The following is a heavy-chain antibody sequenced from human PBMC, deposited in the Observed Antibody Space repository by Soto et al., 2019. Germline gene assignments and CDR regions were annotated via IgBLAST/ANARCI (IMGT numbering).Heavy chain of an antibody. V-gene: IGHV2-5*02. Sequence: QITLKESGPTLVKPTQTLTLTCTFSGFSLNTGGLGVGWIRQPPGKALEWLALIYWDGDTRYSPSLKSRLSITKDTPNNQVVLKMTNMDPMDTATYYCVHSRCGGDCLRSSSPHYYYGLDVWGQGTTVTVSS. CDR1: GFSLNTGGLG. D-gene: IGHD2-21*02. J-gene: IGHJ6*02. CDR3: VHSRCGGDCLRSSSPHYYYGLDV. CDR2: IYWDGDT.